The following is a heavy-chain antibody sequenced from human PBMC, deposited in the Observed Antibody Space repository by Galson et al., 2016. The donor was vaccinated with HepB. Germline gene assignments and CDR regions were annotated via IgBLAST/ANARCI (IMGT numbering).Heavy chain of an antibody. D-gene: IGHD2-2*01. CDR1: GGSFASYT. J-gene: IGHJ6*02. V-gene: IGHV1-18*04. CDR2: VSAFNGNT. Sequence: SVKVSCKASGGSFASYTINWVRQAPGQGLEWMGWVSAFNGNTNYAEKVKGRVTMTTDTSTSTVYMELRSLRSDDTAVYYCARDGRGGYCRSTSCFGGGVGMDVWGQGTTVTVSS. CDR3: ARDGRGGYCRSTSCFGGGVGMDV.